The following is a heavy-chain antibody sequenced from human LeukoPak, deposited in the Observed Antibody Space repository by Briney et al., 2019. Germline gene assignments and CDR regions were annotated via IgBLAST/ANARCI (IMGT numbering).Heavy chain of an antibody. D-gene: IGHD5-24*01. V-gene: IGHV3-21*01. CDR3: ARGGYNVPHDY. J-gene: IGHJ4*02. CDR2: ISSSSSYI. CDR1: GFTFSSYS. Sequence: GGSLRLSCAASGFTFSSYSKNWVRQAPGKGLEWVSSISSSSSYIYYADSVKGRFTISRDNAKNSLYLQMNSLRAEDMAVYYCARGGYNVPHDYWGQGTLVTVSS.